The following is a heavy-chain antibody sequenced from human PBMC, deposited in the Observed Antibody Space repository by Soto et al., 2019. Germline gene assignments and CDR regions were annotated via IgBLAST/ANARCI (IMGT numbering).Heavy chain of an antibody. CDR2: IYYSGST. CDR1: GGSVSSGSYY. V-gene: IGHV4-61*01. Sequence: SETLSLTCTVSGGSVSSGSYYWSWIRQPPGKGLEWIGYIYYSGSTNYNPSLKSRVTISVDTSKNQFSLKLSSVTTADTAVYYCARDNDFWSGYPYYYYGMDVWGQGTTVTVSS. CDR3: ARDNDFWSGYPYYYYGMDV. D-gene: IGHD3-3*01. J-gene: IGHJ6*02.